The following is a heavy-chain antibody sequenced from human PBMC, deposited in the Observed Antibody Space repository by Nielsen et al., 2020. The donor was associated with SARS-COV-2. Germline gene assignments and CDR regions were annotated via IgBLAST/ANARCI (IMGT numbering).Heavy chain of an antibody. V-gene: IGHV3-30*02. D-gene: IGHD3-10*01. J-gene: IGHJ4*02. Sequence: GESLKISCAASGFTFSSYGMHWVRQAPGKGLEWVAVIWYDGSNKYYADSVKGRFTISRDNSKNTLYLQMNSLRAEDTAVYYCAKPITMVRDDIGYWGQGTLVTVSS. CDR1: GFTFSSYG. CDR3: AKPITMVRDDIGY. CDR2: IWYDGSNK.